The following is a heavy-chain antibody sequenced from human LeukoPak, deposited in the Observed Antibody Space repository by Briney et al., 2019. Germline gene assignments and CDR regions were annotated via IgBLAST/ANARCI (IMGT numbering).Heavy chain of an antibody. J-gene: IGHJ5*02. D-gene: IGHD6-13*01. Sequence: HPGGSLRLSCTASGFTFGDYAMSWVRQAPGKGLEWVGFIRSKAYGGTTEYAASVKGRFTISRGDSKSIAYLQMNSLKTEDTAVYYCTRDRYSSSFLFDPWGQGTLVTVSS. CDR3: TRDRYSSSFLFDP. CDR2: IRSKAYGGTT. V-gene: IGHV3-49*04. CDR1: GFTFGDYA.